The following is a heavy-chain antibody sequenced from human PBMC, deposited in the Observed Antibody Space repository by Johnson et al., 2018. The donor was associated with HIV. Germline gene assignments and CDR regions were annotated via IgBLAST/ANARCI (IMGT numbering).Heavy chain of an antibody. CDR3: TRQADI. Sequence: QVQLVESGGGVVQPGRSLRLSCAASGFTFSSYAMHWVRQAPGKGLEWVAVISYDGSNKYYADYVKGRFTISRDNSKNTAYLQMNSLKTEDTAVYYCTRQADIWGQGTMVTVSS. CDR1: GFTFSSYA. J-gene: IGHJ3*02. V-gene: IGHV3-30-3*01. CDR2: ISYDGSNK.